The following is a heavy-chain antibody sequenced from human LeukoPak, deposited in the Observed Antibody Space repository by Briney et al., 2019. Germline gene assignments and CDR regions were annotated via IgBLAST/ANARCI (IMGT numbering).Heavy chain of an antibody. D-gene: IGHD3-10*01. CDR3: AKGVAMGYYGSGSPVDY. J-gene: IGHJ4*02. CDR1: GFTFSTYA. V-gene: IGHV3-23*01. CDR2: ISGSGGST. Sequence: PGGSLRLSCAASGFTFSTYAMSWVRQAPGKGLEWVSAISGSGGSTYYADSVKGRLTISRGNSKNTLYLQMNSLRADDTAVYYCAKGVAMGYYGSGSPVDYWGQGTLVTVSS.